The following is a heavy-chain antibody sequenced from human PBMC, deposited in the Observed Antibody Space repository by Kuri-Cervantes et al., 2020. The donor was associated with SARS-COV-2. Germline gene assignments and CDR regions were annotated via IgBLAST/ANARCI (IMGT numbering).Heavy chain of an antibody. J-gene: IGHJ2*01. D-gene: IGHD2-8*01. V-gene: IGHV3-23*01. CDR2: ISGSGGST. Sequence: GESLKISCTASGFIFSDYYMTWIRQAPGKGLEWVSAISGSGGSTYYADSVKGRFTISRDNSKNTLYLQMNSLRAEDTAVYYCAKDRVYLRWYFDLWGRGTLVTVSS. CDR1: GFIFSDYY. CDR3: AKDRVYLRWYFDL.